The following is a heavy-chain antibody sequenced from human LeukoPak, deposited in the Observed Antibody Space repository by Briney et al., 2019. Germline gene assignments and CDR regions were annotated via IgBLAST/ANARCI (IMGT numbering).Heavy chain of an antibody. CDR3: ARGWYRGGFDY. CDR1: GDSFSSNSAA. CDR2: TYYRSKWYS. V-gene: IGHV6-1*01. D-gene: IGHD3-10*01. J-gene: IGHJ4*02. Sequence: SQTLSLTCAISGDSFSSNSAAWNWNRQSTSLDLEWLGRTYYRSKWYSDYALSVKSRITINPDTSKNQFSLRLNSVTPEDTAVYYCARGWYRGGFDYWGQGTLVTVSS.